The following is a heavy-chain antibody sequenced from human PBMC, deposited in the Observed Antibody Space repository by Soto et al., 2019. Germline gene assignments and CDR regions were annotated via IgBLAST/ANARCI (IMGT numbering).Heavy chain of an antibody. D-gene: IGHD4-17*01. J-gene: IGHJ3*02. V-gene: IGHV1-8*01. CDR2: MNPNSGNT. CDR1: GYTFTSYD. Sequence: ASVKVSCKASGYTFTSYDINWVRQATGQGLEWMGWMNPNSGNTGYAQKFQGRVTMTRNTSISTAYMELSSLRSEDTAVYYCAGNYGDKSSDAFDIWGQGTMVTVSS. CDR3: AGNYGDKSSDAFDI.